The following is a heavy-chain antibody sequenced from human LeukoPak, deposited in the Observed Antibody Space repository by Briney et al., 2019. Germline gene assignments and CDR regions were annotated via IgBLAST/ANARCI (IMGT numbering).Heavy chain of an antibody. V-gene: IGHV1-2*02. D-gene: IGHD4-17*01. Sequence: ASVKVSCKASGYTFTGYYMHWVRQAPGQGLVWMVWINPNTGGTNYAQNFQGRVTMTRDTSISTAYMELSRLKSDDTAVYYCARGPTVTTDYWGQGTLVTVSS. CDR3: ARGPTVTTDY. CDR1: GYTFTGYY. J-gene: IGHJ4*02. CDR2: INPNTGGT.